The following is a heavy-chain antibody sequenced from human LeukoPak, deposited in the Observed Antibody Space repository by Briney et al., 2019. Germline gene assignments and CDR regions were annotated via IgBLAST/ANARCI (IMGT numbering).Heavy chain of an antibody. J-gene: IGHJ4*02. CDR1: GFTFSSYS. CDR3: ARDLDY. Sequence: GGSLRLPCAASGFTFSSYSMNWVRQAPGKGLEWVSYISSSSSTIYYADSVKGRFTISRDNAKNSLYLQMNSLRAEDTAVYYCARDLDYWGQGTLVTVSS. CDR2: ISSSSSTI. V-gene: IGHV3-48*01.